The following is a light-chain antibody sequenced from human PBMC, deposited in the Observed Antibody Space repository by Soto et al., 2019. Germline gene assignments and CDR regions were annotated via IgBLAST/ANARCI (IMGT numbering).Light chain of an antibody. V-gene: IGKV3-20*01. CDR3: QPYSSSRT. Sequence: EIVLTQSPGTLSLSPGERATLSCRASQSVSSSYLAWYQQKPGQAPRLLIYGATSRATGIPDRFSGSGSGTDFTLTISRLEPEDFAVYYCQPYSSSRTFGQGTKVEIK. CDR2: GAT. CDR1: QSVSSSY. J-gene: IGKJ1*01.